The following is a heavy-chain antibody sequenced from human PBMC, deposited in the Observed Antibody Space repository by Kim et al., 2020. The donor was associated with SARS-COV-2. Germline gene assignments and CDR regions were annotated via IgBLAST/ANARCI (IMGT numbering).Heavy chain of an antibody. CDR2: IYYSGST. CDR3: ARDGSHHWDYFDY. CDR1: GGSISSGGYY. J-gene: IGHJ4*02. V-gene: IGHV4-31*03. Sequence: SETLSLTCTVSGGSISSGGYYWSWIRQHPGKGLEWIGYIYYSGSTYYNPSLKSRVTISVDTSKNQFSLKLSSVTAADTAVYYCARDGSHHWDYFDYWGQGTLVTVSS. D-gene: IGHD3-10*01.